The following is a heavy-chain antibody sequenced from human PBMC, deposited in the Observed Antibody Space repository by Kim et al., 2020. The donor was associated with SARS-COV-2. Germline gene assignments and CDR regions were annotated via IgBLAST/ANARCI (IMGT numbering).Heavy chain of an antibody. CDR1: GGSFSGYY. CDR2: INHSGST. D-gene: IGHD5-18*01. V-gene: IGHV4-34*01. Sequence: SETLSLTCAVYGGSFSGYYWSWIRQPPGKGLEWIGEINHSGSTNYNPSLKSRVTISVDTSKNQFSLKLSSVTAADTAVYYCARCPRYSYGPYYYYYGMDVWGQGTTVTVSS. J-gene: IGHJ6*02. CDR3: ARCPRYSYGPYYYYYGMDV.